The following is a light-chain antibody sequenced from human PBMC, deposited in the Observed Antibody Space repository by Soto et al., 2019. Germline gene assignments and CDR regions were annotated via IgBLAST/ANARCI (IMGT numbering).Light chain of an antibody. J-gene: IGKJ1*01. CDR2: EAS. CDR1: PSISTG. Sequence: DIQITQSPSTPSASVGDRAIITSLTSPSISTGLAWHRQKPGKAPKLLIYEASSLESGVPSRFSGSGSGTEFTLTISSLQPDDFATYYCQQYNSYLVTFGQGTKVDIK. CDR3: QQYNSYLVT. V-gene: IGKV1-5*01.